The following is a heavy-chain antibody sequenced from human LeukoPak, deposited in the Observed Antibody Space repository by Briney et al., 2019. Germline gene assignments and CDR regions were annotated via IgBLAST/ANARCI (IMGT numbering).Heavy chain of an antibody. CDR2: ISGSSGST. D-gene: IGHD6-19*01. CDR3: ANHGWDASIDY. J-gene: IGHJ4*02. Sequence: GGSLRLSCAASGFTFSSYAMSWVRQAPGKGLEWVSAISGSSGSTYYADSVKGRFTISRDNSKNTLYLLMNSLRAEDTAVYYCANHGWDASIDYWGQGTLVTVSS. V-gene: IGHV3-23*01. CDR1: GFTFSSYA.